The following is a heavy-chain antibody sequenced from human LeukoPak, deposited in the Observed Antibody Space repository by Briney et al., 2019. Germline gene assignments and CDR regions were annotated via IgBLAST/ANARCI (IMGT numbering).Heavy chain of an antibody. D-gene: IGHD3-10*01. V-gene: IGHV1-18*04. Sequence: ASVKVSCKASGYMFSINDMHWVRQAPGQGLEWVGWISPYNGNTKYTQSLQGRFTMTTDTSTTTAYLEMTGLTSDDTAVYYCAREINGAFDYWGQGTVVTVSS. J-gene: IGHJ4*02. CDR3: AREINGAFDY. CDR2: ISPYNGNT. CDR1: GYMFSIND.